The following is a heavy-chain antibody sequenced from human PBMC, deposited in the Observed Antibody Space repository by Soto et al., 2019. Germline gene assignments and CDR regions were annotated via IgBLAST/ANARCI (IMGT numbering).Heavy chain of an antibody. D-gene: IGHD1-26*01. J-gene: IGHJ6*02. CDR2: ISVYNGNT. CDR1: GYTFPSYG. CDR3: ARASGSYYYYYGMDV. Sequence: QVQLVQSGAEVKKPGASVKVSCKASGYTFPSYGITWVRQAPGQGLEWMGWISVYNGNTNSAQNLQGRVTMTIDTSTSTAYMELRSLRSDDTAVYYCARASGSYYYYYGMDVWGQGTTVTVSS. V-gene: IGHV1-18*01.